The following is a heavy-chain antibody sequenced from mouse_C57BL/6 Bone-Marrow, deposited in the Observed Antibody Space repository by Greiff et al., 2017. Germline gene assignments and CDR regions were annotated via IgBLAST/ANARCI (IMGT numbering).Heavy chain of an antibody. Sequence: QVQLQQPGAELVRPGTSVKLSCKASGYTFTSYWMHWVKQRPGQGLEWIGVIDPSDSYTNYNQKFKGKATLTVDTSSSTAYMQLSSLTSEDSAVYYCARYEYWGQGTTLTVSS. D-gene: IGHD2-12*01. CDR3: ARYEY. V-gene: IGHV1-59*01. J-gene: IGHJ2*01. CDR1: GYTFTSYW. CDR2: IDPSDSYT.